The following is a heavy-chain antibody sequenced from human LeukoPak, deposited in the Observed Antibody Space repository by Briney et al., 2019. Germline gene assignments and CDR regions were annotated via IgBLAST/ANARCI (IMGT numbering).Heavy chain of an antibody. D-gene: IGHD3-22*01. J-gene: IGHJ3*02. V-gene: IGHV3-7*05. CDR3: AVVDGSGYLSI. Sequence: GGSLRLSCAASGVTYSSYWMSWTRQAPGKGLEWVGNIKQDGGEKYYVDSVKGRFTISRDNAKNSLYLQMNSLRAEATAVYYCAVVDGSGYLSIWGQGTLVTVSS. CDR2: IKQDGGEK. CDR1: GVTYSSYW.